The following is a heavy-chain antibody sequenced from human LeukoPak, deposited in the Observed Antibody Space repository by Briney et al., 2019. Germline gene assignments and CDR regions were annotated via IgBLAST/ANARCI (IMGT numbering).Heavy chain of an antibody. CDR2: IYYGGST. J-gene: IGHJ4*02. Sequence: SETLSLTCTVSGVSISSYYWSWIRQPPGKGLEWIGYIYYGGSTNYNLSLKSQVTISVDTSKIQFSLKLISVTAADTAVYYYAREGYSRGVDYWGQGTLVTVSS. V-gene: IGHV4-59*01. CDR1: GVSISSYY. D-gene: IGHD5-18*01. CDR3: AREGYSRGVDY.